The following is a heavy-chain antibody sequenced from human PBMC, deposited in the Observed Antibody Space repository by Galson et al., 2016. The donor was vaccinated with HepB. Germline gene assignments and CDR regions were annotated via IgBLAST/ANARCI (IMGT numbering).Heavy chain of an antibody. CDR3: ASETQDRTTRKTE. CDR2: INGDGRSK. J-gene: IGHJ4*02. CDR1: GFTFSSYW. V-gene: IGHV3-74*01. D-gene: IGHD2/OR15-2a*01. Sequence: SLRLSCAASGFTFSSYWMHWVRQAPGKGLVWVSRINGDGRSKNYADSVKGRFTISRDNAKNTLYLQMNNLRAEDTAVYYCASETQDRTTRKTEWGPGTLVTVYS.